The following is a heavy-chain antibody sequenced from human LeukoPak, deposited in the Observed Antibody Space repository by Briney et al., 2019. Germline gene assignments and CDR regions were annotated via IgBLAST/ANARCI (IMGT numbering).Heavy chain of an antibody. CDR3: ASSRSRMVRGVPGYFDY. CDR1: GGTFSSYA. V-gene: IGHV1-69*04. J-gene: IGHJ4*02. D-gene: IGHD3-10*01. CDR2: IIPILGIA. Sequence: ASVKVSCKASGGTFSSYAISWVRQAPGQGLEWMGRIIPILGIANYAQKFQGRVTITADKSTSTAYMELSSLRSEDTAVYYCASSRSRMVRGVPGYFDYWGQGTLVTVSS.